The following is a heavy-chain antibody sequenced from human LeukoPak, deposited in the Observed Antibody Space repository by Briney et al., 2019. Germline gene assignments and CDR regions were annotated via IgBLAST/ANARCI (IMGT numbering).Heavy chain of an antibody. CDR3: AKALCSGGSCYVLDY. D-gene: IGHD2-15*01. Sequence: AGGSLRRSCAASGFTFSSYGMHWVRQAPGKGLEWVALIRYDGSNKYYPDSVKGRFTISRDNSKNTVYLQMNSLRAEDTAVYYCAKALCSGGSCYVLDYWGQGTLVTVSS. V-gene: IGHV3-30*02. CDR2: IRYDGSNK. CDR1: GFTFSSYG. J-gene: IGHJ4*02.